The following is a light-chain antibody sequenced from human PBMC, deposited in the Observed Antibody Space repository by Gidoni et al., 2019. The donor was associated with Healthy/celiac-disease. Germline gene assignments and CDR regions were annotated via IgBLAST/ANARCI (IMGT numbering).Light chain of an antibody. CDR1: QSVSSY. Sequence: IVLTQSPATLSLSPGERATLSCSASQSVSSYLAWYQQKPGQAPRLLIYDASNRATGIPARFRGSGSGTDFTLTISSLEPEDFAVYYCQQRSNWPPAVTFGQXTRLEIK. V-gene: IGKV3-11*01. CDR3: QQRSNWPPAVT. CDR2: DAS. J-gene: IGKJ5*01.